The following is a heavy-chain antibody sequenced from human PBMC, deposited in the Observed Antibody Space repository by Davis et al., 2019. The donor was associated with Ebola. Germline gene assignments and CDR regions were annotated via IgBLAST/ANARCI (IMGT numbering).Heavy chain of an antibody. D-gene: IGHD4/OR15-4a*01. CDR2: INPNGGGR. V-gene: IGHV1-2*02. Sequence: ASVKVSCKASGYTFTGNYMHWVRQAPGQGLEWMGWINPNGGGRNYAQKFQARVTLTRDTSVSTAYMELSSLRSDDTAVYYCMRDFRDYGDTGGYYYYGMDVWGQGTTVTVSS. CDR1: GYTFTGNY. J-gene: IGHJ6*02. CDR3: MRDFRDYGDTGGYYYYGMDV.